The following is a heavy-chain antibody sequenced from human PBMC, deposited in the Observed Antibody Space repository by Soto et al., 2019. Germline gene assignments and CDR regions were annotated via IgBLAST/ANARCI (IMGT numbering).Heavy chain of an antibody. J-gene: IGHJ6*02. CDR2: IIPIFGTA. D-gene: IGHD5-18*01. CDR3: ARGDRYSYGYGPYYGMDV. Sequence: SVNVSCKASGGTFSSYAISWVRQAPGQGLEWMGGIIPIFGTANYAQKFQGRVTITADESTSTAYMELSSLRSEDTAVYYCARGDRYSYGYGPYYGMDVWGQGTTVTVS. V-gene: IGHV1-69*13. CDR1: GGTFSSYA.